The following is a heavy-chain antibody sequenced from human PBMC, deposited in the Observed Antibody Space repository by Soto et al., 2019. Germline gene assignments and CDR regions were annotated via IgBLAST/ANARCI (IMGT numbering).Heavy chain of an antibody. D-gene: IGHD4-17*01. CDR1: GGSISSGGYS. Sequence: QLQLQESGSGLVKPSQTLSLTCAVSGGSISSGGYSWSWIRQPPGKGLEWIGYIYESGSTYYNPSLKSRVTISVVRSKNQFSLKLSSVTAADTAVYYCARAHYGDYGYGMDVWGQGTTVTVSS. V-gene: IGHV4-30-2*01. CDR3: ARAHYGDYGYGMDV. CDR2: IYESGST. J-gene: IGHJ6*02.